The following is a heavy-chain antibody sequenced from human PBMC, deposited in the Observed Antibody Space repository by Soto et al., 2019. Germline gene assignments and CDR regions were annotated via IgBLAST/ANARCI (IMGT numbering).Heavy chain of an antibody. D-gene: IGHD2-15*01. V-gene: IGHV4-31*03. CDR2: IYYSGST. Sequence: LSLTCTVSGGSISSGGYYWSWIRQHPGKGLEWIGYIYYSGSTYYNPSLKIRVTISIDTSKNQFSLKLSSVTAADTAVYYCARRGSGHFDYWGQGTLVTVSS. CDR1: GGSISSGGYY. J-gene: IGHJ4*02. CDR3: ARRGSGHFDY.